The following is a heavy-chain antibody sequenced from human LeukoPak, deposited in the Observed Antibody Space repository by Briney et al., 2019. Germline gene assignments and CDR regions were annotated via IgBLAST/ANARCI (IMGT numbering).Heavy chain of an antibody. Sequence: PSETLSLTCTVSGGSISSYYWSWIRQPPGKGLEWIAHIHYSGNTYYNPPLKSRVTISLDTSKNQFSLKLSSVTASDTVVYYFAXXXXSNYVPFDYWGQGTLVTVSS. J-gene: IGHJ4*02. CDR1: GGSISSYY. D-gene: IGHD4-4*01. V-gene: IGHV4-59*08. CDR2: IHYSGNT. CDR3: AXXXXSNYVPFDY.